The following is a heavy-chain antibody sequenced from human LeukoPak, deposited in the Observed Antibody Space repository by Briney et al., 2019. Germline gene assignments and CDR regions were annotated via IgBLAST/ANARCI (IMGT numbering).Heavy chain of an antibody. CDR1: GFTVSSNY. J-gene: IGHJ4*02. CDR2: IYSGGST. Sequence: GGSLRLSCAASGFTVSSNYMSWVRQAPGKGLEWVSVIYSGGSTYYADSVKGRFTISRDNSKNSLFLQVNSLRAEDTAVYYCARAGQSDYWGQGTLVTVSS. V-gene: IGHV3-66*01. CDR3: ARAGQSDY.